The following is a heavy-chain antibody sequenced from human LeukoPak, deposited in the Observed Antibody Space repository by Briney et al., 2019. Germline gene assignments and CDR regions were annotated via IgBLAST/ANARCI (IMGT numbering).Heavy chain of an antibody. J-gene: IGHJ4*02. CDR3: ARDRGFDFDY. Sequence: GGSLRLSCAASGFTFSSYAMSWVRQAPGKGLEWVSTFSGSGGSTYYAVSVKGRFTISRDNSKNTLYLQMNSMRAEDTAVYYCARDRGFDFDYWGQGTLVTVSS. D-gene: IGHD3-22*01. CDR1: GFTFSSYA. CDR2: FSGSGGST. V-gene: IGHV3-23*01.